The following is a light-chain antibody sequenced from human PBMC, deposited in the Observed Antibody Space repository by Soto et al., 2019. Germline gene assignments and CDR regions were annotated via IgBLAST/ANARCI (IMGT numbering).Light chain of an antibody. Sequence: DIQMTQSPSTLSASVGDRVTITCRASQSISSWLAWYQQKPGKAPKLLIYKASSLESGVPSRFSGSGSRTEFTLTISSLQRDDFATYYCQQYNSYPWTFGQGTKVEIK. CDR1: QSISSW. CDR2: KAS. CDR3: QQYNSYPWT. V-gene: IGKV1-5*03. J-gene: IGKJ1*01.